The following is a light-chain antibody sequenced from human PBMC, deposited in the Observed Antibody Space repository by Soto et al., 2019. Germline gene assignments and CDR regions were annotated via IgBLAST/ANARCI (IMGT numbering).Light chain of an antibody. Sequence: EIVLTQSPGTLSLSPGERATLSCRASQSVSSSSYLAWYQQKPGQAPRLLIYGASSRATGIPDRFSGSVSATDFTLNIGRLEPEDFAVYYCRQYGSSPSYTFGQGTKLEIK. J-gene: IGKJ2*01. CDR3: RQYGSSPSYT. CDR1: QSVSSSSY. CDR2: GAS. V-gene: IGKV3-20*01.